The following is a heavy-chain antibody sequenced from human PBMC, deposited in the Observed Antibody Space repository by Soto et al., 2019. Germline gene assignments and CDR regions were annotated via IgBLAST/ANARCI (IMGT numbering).Heavy chain of an antibody. Sequence: SETLSLTCTVSGGSLKSGSYYWSWVRQPPGKGLEWIGYIYYTGTTKYNPPLRGRVTLSLGTSRNQLSLRLSSVTAADTAVYYCTRVGGYYGDYPNFDYWGPGTLVTVSS. J-gene: IGHJ4*02. D-gene: IGHD4-17*01. CDR1: GGSLKSGSYY. V-gene: IGHV4-61*01. CDR3: TRVGGYYGDYPNFDY. CDR2: IYYTGTT.